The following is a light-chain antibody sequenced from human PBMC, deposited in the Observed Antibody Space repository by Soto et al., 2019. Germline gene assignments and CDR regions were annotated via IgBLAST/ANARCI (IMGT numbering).Light chain of an antibody. CDR1: ESISGW. V-gene: IGKV1-5*01. CDR3: QQVNSYPLT. CDR2: DAS. Sequence: DIEMTQSPSTLSASIGDGVTITCRASESISGWLAWYQQQPGKAPKLLIYDASNLESGVPSRFSGSGSGTEFTLTISSLQPEDFAAYYCQQVNSYPLTFGGGTTGDIK. J-gene: IGKJ4*01.